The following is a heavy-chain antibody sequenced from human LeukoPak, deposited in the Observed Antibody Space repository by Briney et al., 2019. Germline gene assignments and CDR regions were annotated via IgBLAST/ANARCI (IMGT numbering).Heavy chain of an antibody. Sequence: GGSLRLSCAASGFTFSDYWMSWMRQAPGKGLEWVSAISGSGGSTYYADSVKGRFTISRDNSKNTLYLQMNSLRAEDTAVYYCAKVLLWFGVPPSGMDLWGQGTTVTVSS. CDR3: AKVLLWFGVPPSGMDL. CDR1: GFTFSDYW. V-gene: IGHV3-23*01. D-gene: IGHD3-10*01. CDR2: ISGSGGST. J-gene: IGHJ6*02.